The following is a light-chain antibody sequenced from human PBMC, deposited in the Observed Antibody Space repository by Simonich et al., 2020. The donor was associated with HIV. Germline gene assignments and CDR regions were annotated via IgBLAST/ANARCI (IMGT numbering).Light chain of an antibody. J-gene: IGKJ1*01. Sequence: DIVMTQSPDSLAVSLGERATINCKSSQNVLYSSNNKNYLAWYQQRPGQPPKLLIYWASTRGSGVPDRFSASGSGTDFTLTISSLQAEDVALYYCQQYYSTPPTFGQGTKVEIK. CDR2: WAS. V-gene: IGKV4-1*01. CDR1: QNVLYSSNNKNY. CDR3: QQYYSTPPT.